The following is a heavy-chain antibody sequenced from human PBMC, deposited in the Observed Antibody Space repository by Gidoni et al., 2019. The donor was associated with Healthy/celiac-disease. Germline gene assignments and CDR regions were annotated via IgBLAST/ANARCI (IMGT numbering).Heavy chain of an antibody. J-gene: IGHJ4*02. CDR2: IYHSGST. Sequence: QVQLQESGPGLVKPSGTLSLTCAVSGGSISSGNWWSWVRQPPGKGLEWIGEIYHSGSTNYNPSLKSRVTISVDKSKNQFSLKLSSVTAADTAVYYCARDSGRGGDIVATEPDYWGQGTLVTVSS. D-gene: IGHD5-12*01. V-gene: IGHV4-4*02. CDR3: ARDSGRGGDIVATEPDY. CDR1: GGSISSGNW.